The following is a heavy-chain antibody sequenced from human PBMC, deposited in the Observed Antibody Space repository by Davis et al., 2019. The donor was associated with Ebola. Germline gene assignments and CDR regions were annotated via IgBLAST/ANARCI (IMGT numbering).Heavy chain of an antibody. V-gene: IGHV3-21*01. Sequence: GESLKISCAASGFTFSSYNMNWVRLAPGKGLEWVSFISSSSSYIYYADSVKGRFTISRDNAKSSLFLQMNSLRVEDTAVYYCAREMRSAYGQIDYWGQGTQVTVSS. CDR2: ISSSSSYI. CDR1: GFTFSSYN. D-gene: IGHD3-10*01. CDR3: AREMRSAYGQIDY. J-gene: IGHJ4*02.